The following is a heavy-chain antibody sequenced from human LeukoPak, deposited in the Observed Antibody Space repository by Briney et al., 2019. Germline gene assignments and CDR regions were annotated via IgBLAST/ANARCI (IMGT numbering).Heavy chain of an antibody. V-gene: IGHV3-23*01. CDR2: ISGSGGST. CDR3: AKDGYDYYYYYMDV. CDR1: GFTFSSYA. D-gene: IGHD1-1*01. J-gene: IGHJ6*03. Sequence: PGGSLRLSCAASGFTFSSYAMSWVRQAPGKGLEWVSAISGSGGSTYYADSVKGRFTISRDNSKNTLYLQMNSLRAEDTAVYYCAKDGYDYYYYYMDVWGKATTVTVSS.